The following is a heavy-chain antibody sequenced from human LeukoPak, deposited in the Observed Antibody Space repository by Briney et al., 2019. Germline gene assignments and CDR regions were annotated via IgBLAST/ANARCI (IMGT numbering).Heavy chain of an antibody. V-gene: IGHV1-8*01. CDR2: MNPNSGNT. J-gene: IGHJ4*02. Sequence: ASVKVSCKASGYTFSSYDINWVRQATGQGLEWMGWMNPNSGNTGYAQKFQGRVTMTRDTSTSTVYMELSSLRSEDTAVYYCASGIAARAYFDYWGQGTLVTVSS. CDR1: GYTFSSYD. D-gene: IGHD6-6*01. CDR3: ASGIAARAYFDY.